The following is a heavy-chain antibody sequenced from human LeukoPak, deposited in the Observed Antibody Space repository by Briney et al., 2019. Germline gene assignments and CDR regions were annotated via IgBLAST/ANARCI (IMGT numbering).Heavy chain of an antibody. Sequence: SVKVSCKASGGTFISYAISWVRQAPGQGLEWMGGIIPIFGTANYAQRFQGRVTITTDESTSTAYMELSSLRFEDTAVYYCARGLFDYDYVEYWGQGTLVTVSS. J-gene: IGHJ4*02. V-gene: IGHV1-69*05. D-gene: IGHD3-16*01. CDR3: ARGLFDYDYVEY. CDR2: IIPIFGTA. CDR1: GGTFISYA.